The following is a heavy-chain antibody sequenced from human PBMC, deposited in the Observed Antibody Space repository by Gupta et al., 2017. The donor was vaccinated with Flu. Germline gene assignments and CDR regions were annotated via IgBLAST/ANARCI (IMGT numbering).Heavy chain of an antibody. Sequence: QLQLQESGPGLVKPSETLSLTCTVSGGSISSSSYYWGWIRQPPGKGLEWIGSIDYSGSTYYNPSLKSRVTISVDTSKNQFSLKLSSVTAADTAVYYCARHDVYVVVVPAAIGDWGQGTLVTVSS. J-gene: IGHJ4*02. V-gene: IGHV4-39*01. CDR1: GGSISSSSYY. D-gene: IGHD2-2*01. CDR2: IDYSGST. CDR3: ARHDVYVVVVPAAIGD.